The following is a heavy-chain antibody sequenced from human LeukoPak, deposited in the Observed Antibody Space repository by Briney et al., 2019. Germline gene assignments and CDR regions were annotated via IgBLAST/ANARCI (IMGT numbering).Heavy chain of an antibody. CDR1: GFTFSSYW. CDR3: ARAIAEAGTDS. CDR2: INSDGYSI. D-gene: IGHD6-19*01. Sequence: GGSLRLSCAATGFTFSSYWMHWVRQAPGKGPVWLARINSDGYSISYADSVKGRFTISRDNTKKTLYLQMNTLRAEDTAMYYCARAIAEAGTDSWGQGTLVTVSS. V-gene: IGHV3-74*01. J-gene: IGHJ4*02.